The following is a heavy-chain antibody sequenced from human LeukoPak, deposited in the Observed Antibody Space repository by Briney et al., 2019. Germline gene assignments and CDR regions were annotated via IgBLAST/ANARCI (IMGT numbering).Heavy chain of an antibody. Sequence: PGGSLRLSCAASGFTFSSYSMNWVRQAPGKGLEWVSSISSSSSYIYYADSVKGRFTISRDNAKNSLYLQMNSLKAEDTAVYYCARDRRGYCSGGSCYPGAFDIWGQGTMVTVSS. V-gene: IGHV3-21*01. CDR1: GFTFSSYS. J-gene: IGHJ3*02. CDR3: ARDRRGYCSGGSCYPGAFDI. CDR2: ISSSSSYI. D-gene: IGHD2-15*01.